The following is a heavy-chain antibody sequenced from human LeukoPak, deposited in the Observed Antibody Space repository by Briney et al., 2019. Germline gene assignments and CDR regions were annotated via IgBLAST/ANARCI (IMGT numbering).Heavy chain of an antibody. D-gene: IGHD6-13*01. J-gene: IGHJ6*02. V-gene: IGHV3-23*01. CDR1: GFTFSSYA. Sequence: HPGGSLRLSCAASGFTFSSYAMTWVRQAPGEGLEWVSSIGGSGDTTYYADSVKGRFTISRDNSKNTLYLQMNSLRAEDTAVYYCAKCRSSWFNYYYYGMDVWGQGTTVTVSS. CDR2: IGGSGDTT. CDR3: AKCRSSWFNYYYYGMDV.